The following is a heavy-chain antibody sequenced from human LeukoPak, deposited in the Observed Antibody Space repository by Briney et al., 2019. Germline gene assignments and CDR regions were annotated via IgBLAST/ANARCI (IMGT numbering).Heavy chain of an antibody. J-gene: IGHJ5*02. Sequence: GGSLRLSCAASGFTFSSYGMHWVRQAPGKGLEWVAVISYDGSNKYYADSVKGRFTISRDNSKNTLYLQMNSLRAEDTAVYYCAKDRGGKRPNWFDPWGQGTLVTVSS. CDR2: ISYDGSNK. V-gene: IGHV3-30*18. CDR3: AKDRGGKRPNWFDP. CDR1: GFTFSSYG. D-gene: IGHD1-1*01.